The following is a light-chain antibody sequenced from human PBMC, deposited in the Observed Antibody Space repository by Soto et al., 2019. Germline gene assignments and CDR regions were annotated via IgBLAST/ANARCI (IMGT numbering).Light chain of an antibody. CDR2: SNN. CDR1: SSNVGSNS. J-gene: IGLJ1*01. Sequence: QSVLTQPPSASGAPGQRVIVSCSGGSSNVGSNSVNWYQHLPGSAPKLLIFSNNQRPSGVPGRLSGSKSGTSASLAIGGLQSDDEADYYCAAWDDSLSAYVFGSGTKVTVL. CDR3: AAWDDSLSAYV. V-gene: IGLV1-44*01.